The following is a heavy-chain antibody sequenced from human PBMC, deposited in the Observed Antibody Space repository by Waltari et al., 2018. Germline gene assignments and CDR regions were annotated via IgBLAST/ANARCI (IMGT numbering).Heavy chain of an antibody. Sequence: QVQLVESGGGVVQPGRSLRLACAASGFTFSSYAMQWVRQAPGKWLGWVAVISYDGSNKYYSDSVKGRFTISRDNSKNTLYLQMNSLRADDTALYYCARDKLGAIDYWGQGTLVTVSS. CDR1: GFTFSSYA. D-gene: IGHD1-26*01. CDR3: ARDKLGAIDY. V-gene: IGHV3-30*01. J-gene: IGHJ4*02. CDR2: ISYDGSNK.